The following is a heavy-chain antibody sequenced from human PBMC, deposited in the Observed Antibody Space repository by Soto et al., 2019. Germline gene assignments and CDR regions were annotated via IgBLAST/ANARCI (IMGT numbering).Heavy chain of an antibody. Sequence: PSETLSLTCTVTRGSVSSQTHFWTWIRHPPGKGLEWIGYKYYSGISNYNPSLQSRVTISVDTSKNQFSLRLTSVTAADTAVYFCVREDMSGTYYFDYWGQGTLVTVSS. CDR1: RGSVSSQTHF. J-gene: IGHJ4*02. D-gene: IGHD1-26*01. CDR3: VREDMSGTYYFDY. V-gene: IGHV4-61*01. CDR2: KYYSGIS.